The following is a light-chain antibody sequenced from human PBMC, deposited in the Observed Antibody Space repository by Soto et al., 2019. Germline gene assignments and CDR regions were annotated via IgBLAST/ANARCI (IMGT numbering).Light chain of an antibody. CDR1: QSIGNY. Sequence: DIQMTQSPSSLPASVGDRISITCRASQSIGNYLSWYQQKPGKAPKLLIYGTSNLQGGVPSRFSGSGSETGFTLTISCLQPEDFATYYCQQSYSAPRTFGQGTKVEIK. CDR2: GTS. V-gene: IGKV1-39*01. CDR3: QQSYSAPRT. J-gene: IGKJ2*01.